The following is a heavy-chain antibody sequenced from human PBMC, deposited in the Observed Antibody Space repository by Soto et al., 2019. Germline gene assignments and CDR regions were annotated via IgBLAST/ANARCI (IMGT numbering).Heavy chain of an antibody. CDR3: ARDGNGGYYYYGMDV. D-gene: IGHD3-16*01. CDR1: GYTFTSYA. CDR2: IYAGNGNT. V-gene: IGHV1-3*05. Sequence: QVQLVQSGAEEKKPGASVKVSCKASGYTFTSYAMHWVRQAPGQRLEWMGWIYAGNGNTKYSQKFQGRVTITRDTSASTAYMELSSLRSEDTAVYYCARDGNGGYYYYGMDVWGQGTTVTVSS. J-gene: IGHJ6*02.